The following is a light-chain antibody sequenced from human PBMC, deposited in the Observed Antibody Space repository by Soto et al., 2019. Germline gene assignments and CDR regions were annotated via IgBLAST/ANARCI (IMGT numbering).Light chain of an antibody. CDR1: QSLVYREGNTY. Sequence: DVVLTPSPSSLPVTLGQPASISCRSSQSLVYREGNTYLNWFQQRPGQSPRRLIYKISNRGSGVPDRFSGSGSGHDFTLKISRVEAEDVGVYYCMQGTQWPPTFGQGNKLEIK. J-gene: IGKJ2*01. V-gene: IGKV2-30*01. CDR2: KIS. CDR3: MQGTQWPPT.